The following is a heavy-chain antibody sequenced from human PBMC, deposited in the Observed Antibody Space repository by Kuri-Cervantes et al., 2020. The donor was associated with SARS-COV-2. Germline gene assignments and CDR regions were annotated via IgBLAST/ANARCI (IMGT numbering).Heavy chain of an antibody. J-gene: IGHJ4*02. Sequence: GGSLRLACAPSGFTFSTYAMHWVRQAPGKGLEWVAVISYDGSNKYYADSVKGRFTISRDNSENTLYLQMNSLRAEDTAVYYCATTSGSYYNGAFDYGGEGTLVTVSS. CDR2: ISYDGSNK. D-gene: IGHD1-26*01. CDR1: GFTFSTYA. V-gene: IGHV3-30-3*01. CDR3: ATTSGSYYNGAFDY.